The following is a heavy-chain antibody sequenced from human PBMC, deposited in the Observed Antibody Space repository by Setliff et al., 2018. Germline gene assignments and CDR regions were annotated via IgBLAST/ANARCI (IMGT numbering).Heavy chain of an antibody. CDR3: ATDRNYYDSDTFYDAFDI. J-gene: IGHJ3*02. CDR2: IRQDGGQT. CDR1: GFTFSRYW. D-gene: IGHD3-22*01. V-gene: IGHV3-7*01. Sequence: GVLRLSCVASGFTFSRYWMSWVRQAPGKGLEWVANIRQDGGQTYYEDSVKGRFTISRDNAKNSLYLQMNSLRAEDTALYYCATDRNYYDSDTFYDAFDIWGQGTMVTVSS.